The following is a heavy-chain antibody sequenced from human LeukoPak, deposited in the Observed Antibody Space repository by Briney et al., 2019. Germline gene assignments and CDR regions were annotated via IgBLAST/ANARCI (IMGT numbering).Heavy chain of an antibody. V-gene: IGHV1-2*02. D-gene: IGHD2-15*01. CDR3: ARDGSSLMVEFDY. CDR2: IKCDTGDT. CDR1: GYIFTDYY. J-gene: IGHJ4*02. Sequence: ASVKVSCKASGYIFTDYYLYWARQAPGQGLEVMGWIKCDTGDTSYSQKSQGRVTMTRDTSITTAYMELSRLRSDDTAVYYCARDGSSLMVEFDYWGQGTLVTVSS.